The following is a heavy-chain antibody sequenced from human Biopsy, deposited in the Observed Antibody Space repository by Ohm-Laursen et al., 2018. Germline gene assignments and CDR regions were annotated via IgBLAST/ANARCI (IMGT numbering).Heavy chain of an antibody. Sequence: ESSVNVSCKSSGGTFINYAISWVRQAPGQGLEWMGGIIPMFGTANYAQMFQGRVTISADESTSTSYMELSSLTTEDTAIYYCARGPHSGSHSCFDYWGRGTLVTVSS. CDR3: ARGPHSGSHSCFDY. V-gene: IGHV1-69*01. J-gene: IGHJ4*02. D-gene: IGHD1-26*01. CDR2: IIPMFGTA. CDR1: GGTFINYA.